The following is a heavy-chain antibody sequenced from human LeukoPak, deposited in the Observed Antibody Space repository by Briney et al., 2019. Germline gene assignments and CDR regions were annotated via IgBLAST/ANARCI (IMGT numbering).Heavy chain of an antibody. CDR3: ARLATYGDYSD. V-gene: IGHV3-23*01. CDR1: GFTFSSYA. Sequence: GGSLRFSCAASGFTFSSYAMSWVRQAPGKGLEWVSAISGSGGSTYYADSVKGRFTISRDNSKNTLYLQMNSLRAEDTAVYYCARLATYGDYSDWGQGTLVTVSS. D-gene: IGHD4-17*01. J-gene: IGHJ4*02. CDR2: ISGSGGST.